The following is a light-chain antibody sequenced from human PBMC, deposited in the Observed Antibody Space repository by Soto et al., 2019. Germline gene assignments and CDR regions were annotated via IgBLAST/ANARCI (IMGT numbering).Light chain of an antibody. CDR3: SLYTSISTYV. CDR1: GRDSGSYNR. J-gene: IGLJ1*01. Sequence: QSAVTQPPSVSGSPGQAVTISCIGIGRDSGSYNRVSWYQQPPATAPKLMLYEVNTRPSGVPDRFSGSTSGNTASLTISGLQAEDEADYYCSLYTSISTYVFGTGTKATVL. CDR2: EVN. V-gene: IGLV2-18*01.